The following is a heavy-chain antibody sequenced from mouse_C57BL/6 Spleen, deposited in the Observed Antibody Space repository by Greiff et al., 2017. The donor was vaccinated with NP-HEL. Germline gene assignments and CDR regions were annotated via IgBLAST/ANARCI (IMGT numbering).Heavy chain of an antibody. CDR2: IHPTSGST. V-gene: IGHV1-64*01. CDR3: ARYLRAFDY. Sequence: QVQLQQPGAELVKPGASVKLSCKASGYTFTSYWMHWVKQRPGQGLEWIGMIHPTSGSTNYNEKFKRKATLTVDKSSSTAYMQLSSLTSEDSAVYYCARYLRAFDYWGQGTTLTVSS. CDR1: GYTFTSYW. D-gene: IGHD5-1*01. J-gene: IGHJ2*01.